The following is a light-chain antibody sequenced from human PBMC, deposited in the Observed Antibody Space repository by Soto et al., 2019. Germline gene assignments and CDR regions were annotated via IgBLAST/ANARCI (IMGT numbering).Light chain of an antibody. Sequence: DIPVTQSPSTLSASVGDRVTITCRASQSISGWLAWYQQKPGKAPNLLIYKASTLESGVPSRFSGSGSGTEFTLTISGLQPDDFATYYCQQYNNYGSWTFGQGTKVEIK. V-gene: IGKV1-5*03. CDR2: KAS. J-gene: IGKJ1*01. CDR1: QSISGW. CDR3: QQYNNYGSWT.